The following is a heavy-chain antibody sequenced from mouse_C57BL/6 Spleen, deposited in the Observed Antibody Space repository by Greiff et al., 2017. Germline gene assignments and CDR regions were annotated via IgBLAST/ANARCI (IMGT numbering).Heavy chain of an antibody. D-gene: IGHD2-2*01. CDR2: IYPGDGDT. CDR1: GYAFSSYW. Sequence: VKLVESGAELVKPGASVKISCKASGYAFSSYWMNWVKQRPGKGLEWIGQIYPGDGDTNYNGKFKGKATLTADKSSSTAYMQLSSLTSEDSAVYFCARSGGYDMGYYFDYWGQGTTLTVSS. J-gene: IGHJ2*01. V-gene: IGHV1-80*01. CDR3: ARSGGYDMGYYFDY.